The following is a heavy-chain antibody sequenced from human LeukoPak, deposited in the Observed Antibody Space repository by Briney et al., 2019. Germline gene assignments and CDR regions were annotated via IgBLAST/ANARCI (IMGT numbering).Heavy chain of an antibody. J-gene: IGHJ3*02. CDR3: ARTTGAFEI. CDR2: ISSGGGTI. CDR1: GFTFSDYF. D-gene: IGHD7-27*01. Sequence: GGSLRLSCAASGFTFSDYFMSWIRQASGKGREWVSSISSGGGTIYYPDSVKGRFTISRDNSMNSLFLQMNSLRAEDTAVYYCARTTGAFEIWGQGTMVTVSS. V-gene: IGHV3-11*01.